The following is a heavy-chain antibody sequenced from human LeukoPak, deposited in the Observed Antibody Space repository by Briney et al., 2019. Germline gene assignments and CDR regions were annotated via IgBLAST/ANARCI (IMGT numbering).Heavy chain of an antibody. CDR2: IYPGDCDT. J-gene: IGHJ4*02. Sequence: GESLKISCMGSGYSFPSDWIGWVRQMPGKGLEWMGSIYPGDCDTTYNPSFQGQATISADNSISTAYLQWSSLQASDNAMYYCARQDGCNSSQTTFDYWGQGTLVTVSS. CDR3: ARQDGCNSSQTTFDY. D-gene: IGHD2/OR15-2a*01. V-gene: IGHV5-51*01. CDR1: GYSFPSDW.